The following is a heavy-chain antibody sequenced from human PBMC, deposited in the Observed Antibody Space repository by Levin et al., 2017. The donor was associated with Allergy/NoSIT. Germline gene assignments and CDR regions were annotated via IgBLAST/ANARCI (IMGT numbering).Heavy chain of an antibody. V-gene: IGHV3-23*01. CDR3: AESRRDYYYDTSSPPGDD. D-gene: IGHD3-22*01. CDR2: ISGNGATT. Sequence: SGGSLRLSCAASGFTFSSYAMSWVRQAPGKGLEWVSAISGNGATTYYADFVKGRLTISRVNSKNTLYLQMNSLRAEDTAVYYCAESRRDYYYDTSSPPGDDWGQGTLVTVSS. CDR1: GFTFSSYA. J-gene: IGHJ4*02.